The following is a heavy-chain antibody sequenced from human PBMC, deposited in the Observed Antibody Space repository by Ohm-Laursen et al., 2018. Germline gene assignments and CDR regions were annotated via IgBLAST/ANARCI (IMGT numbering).Heavy chain of an antibody. Sequence: SLRLSCTAFGFTFNSFVMSWVRQAPGKGLEWVSADSGSGDSTQHADSVKGRFTISRDNSKNTLYLQMNSLRAEDTAVYYCARRVAYDRGEFDYWGLGTLVTVSS. CDR2: DSGSGDST. D-gene: IGHD5-12*01. J-gene: IGHJ4*02. CDR1: GFTFNSFV. V-gene: IGHV3-23*01. CDR3: ARRVAYDRGEFDY.